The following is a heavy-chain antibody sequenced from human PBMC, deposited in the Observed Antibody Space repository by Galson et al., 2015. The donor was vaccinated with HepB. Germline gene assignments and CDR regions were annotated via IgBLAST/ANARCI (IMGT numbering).Heavy chain of an antibody. V-gene: IGHV4-39*01. J-gene: IGHJ4*02. CDR3: AGGTEGLVQEHIVVVIPRIPVDY. Sequence: SEPLSLTCTVSGASISSSSYFWGWIRQPPGKGLEWIGSISYTGSTYYNPSLKSRVTIFVDTSKNQFSLKLRSVTAADTAVYYCAGGTEGLVQEHIVVVIPRIPVDYWGQGTLVTVSS. CDR2: ISYTGST. CDR1: GASISSSSYF. D-gene: IGHD2-21*01.